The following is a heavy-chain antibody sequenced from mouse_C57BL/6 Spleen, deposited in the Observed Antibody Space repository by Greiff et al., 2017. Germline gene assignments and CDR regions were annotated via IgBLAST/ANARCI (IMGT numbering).Heavy chain of an antibody. J-gene: IGHJ4*01. V-gene: IGHV2-9*01. CDR3: AKRATGDYYGSSYEGVDY. CDR2: IWGGGST. CDR1: GFSLTSYG. Sequence: QVQLKESGPGLVAPSQSLSITCTVSGFSLTSYGVDWVRQPPGKGLEWLGVIWGGGSTNYNSALMSRLSISKDNSKSQVFLKMNSLQTDDTAMYYCAKRATGDYYGSSYEGVDYWGQGTSVTVSS. D-gene: IGHD1-1*01.